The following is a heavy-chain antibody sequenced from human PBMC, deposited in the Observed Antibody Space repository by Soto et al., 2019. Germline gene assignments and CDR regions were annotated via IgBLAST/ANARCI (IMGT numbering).Heavy chain of an antibody. CDR2: IYYSGST. CDR3: ARDRVPAALLGLLDP. D-gene: IGHD2-2*01. CDR1: GGSISSYY. Sequence: SETLSLTCTVSGGSISSYYWSWIRQPPGKGLEWIGYIYYSGSTNYNPSLKSRVTISVDTSKNQFSLKLSSVTAADTAVYYCARDRVPAALLGLLDPSGQGTLVIVSS. J-gene: IGHJ5*02. V-gene: IGHV4-59*01.